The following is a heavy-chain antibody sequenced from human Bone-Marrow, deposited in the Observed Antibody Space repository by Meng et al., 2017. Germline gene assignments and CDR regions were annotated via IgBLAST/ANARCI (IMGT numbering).Heavy chain of an antibody. CDR3: ARATGSGWLFDY. V-gene: IGHV1-18*01. D-gene: IGHD6-19*01. CDR2: ISAYNGDT. J-gene: IGHJ4*02. CDR1: GYTFTSYG. Sequence: QVQLLRSGAEVKRPGPAGRVPSRAPGYTFTSYGIIWVRQAPGQGLEYMGWISAYNGDTNYAQKLQGRVTMTTDTSTSTAYMELRSLRSDDTAVYYCARATGSGWLFDYWGQGTPVTVSS.